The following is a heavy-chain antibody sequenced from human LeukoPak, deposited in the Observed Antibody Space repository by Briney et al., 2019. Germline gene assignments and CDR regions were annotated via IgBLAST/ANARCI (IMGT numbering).Heavy chain of an antibody. D-gene: IGHD1-26*01. CDR1: GFTFSSYS. J-gene: IGHJ4*02. CDR2: ISSSSRTI. CDR3: ARDGTPVGAADY. V-gene: IGHV3-48*04. Sequence: GGSLRLSCAASGFTFSSYSMNWVRQAPGKGLEWVSYISSSSRTIYYTDSVKGRFTISRDNAKNSLYLQMNSLRAEDTAIYYCARDGTPVGAADYWGQGTLVTVSS.